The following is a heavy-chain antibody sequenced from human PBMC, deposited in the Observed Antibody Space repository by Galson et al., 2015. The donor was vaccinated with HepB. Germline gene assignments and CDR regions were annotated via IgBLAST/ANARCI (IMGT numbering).Heavy chain of an antibody. CDR1: DYTFSDYA. V-gene: IGHV1-18*04. J-gene: IGHJ4*02. D-gene: IGHD2-15*01. Sequence: SVKVSCKAFDYTFSDYAISWVRQAPGQGLEWMGWISVKSGATDYAQKFQDRVTVTTDTSTSTAYMEFRSLRSDDTAIYYCARGYCSGGSCFHLDYWGQGTLVTVSS. CDR3: ARGYCSGGSCFHLDY. CDR2: ISVKSGAT.